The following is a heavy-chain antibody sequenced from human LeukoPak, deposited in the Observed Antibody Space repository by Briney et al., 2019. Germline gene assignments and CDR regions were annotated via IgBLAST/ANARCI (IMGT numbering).Heavy chain of an antibody. CDR2: ISYDGSNK. D-gene: IGHD2-2*01. Sequence: PGGSLRLSCAASGFTFSSYAMHWVRQAPGKGLEWVAVISYDGSNKYYADSVKGRFTISRDNSKNTLYLQMNSLRAEDTAVYYCAKDRTILDYWGQGTLVTVSS. V-gene: IGHV3-30*04. CDR1: GFTFSSYA. J-gene: IGHJ4*02. CDR3: AKDRTILDY.